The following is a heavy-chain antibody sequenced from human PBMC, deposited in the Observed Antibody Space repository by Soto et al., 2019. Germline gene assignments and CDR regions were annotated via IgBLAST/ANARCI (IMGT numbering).Heavy chain of an antibody. CDR3: ARQFHVDRSGYYYAY. J-gene: IGHJ4*02. CDR1: GGTFSRFA. Sequence: QVQLVQSGAEVKKPESSVKVSCKASGGTFSRFAISWVRQAPGQGLEWMGGITPIFGTANYAKNFQGRISMTADEPTSTVYMDLSSLRYEDTAVYYCARQFHVDRSGYYYAYWGQGTLVSVSS. V-gene: IGHV1-69*01. CDR2: ITPIFGTA. D-gene: IGHD3-22*01.